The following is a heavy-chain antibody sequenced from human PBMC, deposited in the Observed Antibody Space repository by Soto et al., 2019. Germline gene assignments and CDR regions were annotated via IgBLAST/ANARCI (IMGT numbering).Heavy chain of an antibody. CDR2: ISRSGSLN. Sequence: GGSLRLSCAASGSSFSDYSMNWVRQAPGKGLEWLSYISRSGSLNYYADSVKGRFTISRDNAKNSLYLEMNSVRDEDTAMYYCARDLEYSSSWYYYYGLDVWGHGTTVTVSS. CDR3: ARDLEYSSSWYYYYGLDV. V-gene: IGHV3-48*02. J-gene: IGHJ6*02. CDR1: GSSFSDYS. D-gene: IGHD6-6*01.